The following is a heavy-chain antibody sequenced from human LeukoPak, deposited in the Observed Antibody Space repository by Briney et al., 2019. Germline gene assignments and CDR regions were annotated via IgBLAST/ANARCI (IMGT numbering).Heavy chain of an antibody. CDR3: AANPHYDILTGYTFDY. V-gene: IGHV1-69*06. J-gene: IGHJ4*02. CDR2: IIPIFGTA. Sequence: SVKVSCKASGGTFSSYAISWVRQAPGQGLEWMGGIIPIFGTANYAQKFQGRVTITADKSTSTAYMELSSLRSEDTAVYYCAANPHYDILTGYTFDYWGQGTLVTVSS. D-gene: IGHD3-9*01. CDR1: GGTFSSYA.